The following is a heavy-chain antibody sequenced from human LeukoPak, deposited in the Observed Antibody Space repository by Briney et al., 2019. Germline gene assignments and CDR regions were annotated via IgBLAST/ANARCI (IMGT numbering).Heavy chain of an antibody. CDR2: INPNSGGT. CDR1: GYTFTGYY. CDR3: ARDQVIAVVGIRTAAY. J-gene: IGHJ4*02. D-gene: IGHD6-19*01. V-gene: IGHV1-2*02. Sequence: ASVKVSCKASGYTFTGYYMHWVRQAPGQGLEWMGWINPNSGGTNYAQKFQGRVTMTRDTSISTAYMELRSLRSDDTAVYYCARDQVIAVVGIRTAAYWGQGTLVTVSS.